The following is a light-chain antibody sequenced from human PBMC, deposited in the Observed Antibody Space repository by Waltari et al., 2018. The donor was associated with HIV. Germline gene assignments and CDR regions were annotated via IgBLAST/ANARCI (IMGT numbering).Light chain of an antibody. CDR2: HDR. CDR1: KIGSES. J-gene: IGLJ3*02. Sequence: SYVLTQPPSVSVAPGQTARITCEGNKIGSESVHWYQQRSGQAPVVVIYHDRDRPSGIPERFSGSNSGNTATLTITRVEAGDEADYYCQLFQCCNNWVFGGGTKLTVL. V-gene: IGLV3-21*01. CDR3: QLFQCCNNWV.